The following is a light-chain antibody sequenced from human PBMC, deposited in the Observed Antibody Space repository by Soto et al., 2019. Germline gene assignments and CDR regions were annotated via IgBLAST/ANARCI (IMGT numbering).Light chain of an antibody. Sequence: ETVMTQSPATLSVSPGERATLSCRASQSISSDLAWYQQKPCQAPRLLIYGASTTATGIPGRFSGSGSGREFTLTISSLQSEDFAVYYCQQYNNWPRTFGQGTKLEIK. V-gene: IGKV3-15*01. CDR3: QQYNNWPRT. J-gene: IGKJ2*01. CDR1: QSISSD. CDR2: GAS.